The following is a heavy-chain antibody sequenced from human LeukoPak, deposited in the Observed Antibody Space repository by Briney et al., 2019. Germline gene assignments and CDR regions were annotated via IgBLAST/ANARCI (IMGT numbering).Heavy chain of an antibody. Sequence: SETLSLTCTVSGDSISGGAFYWGRVRQSPGKGLEWIGSMFYSGSTHFNPSLESRITMSLDTSKNQFSLRLSLMTAADTGVYYCARQGSSPNWFDPWGQGTLVTVSS. CDR1: GDSISGGAFY. CDR2: MFYSGST. CDR3: ARQGSSPNWFDP. V-gene: IGHV4-39*01. D-gene: IGHD1-26*01. J-gene: IGHJ5*02.